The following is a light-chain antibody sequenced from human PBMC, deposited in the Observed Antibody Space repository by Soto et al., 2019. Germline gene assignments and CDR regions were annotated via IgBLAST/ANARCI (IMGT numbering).Light chain of an antibody. CDR3: MQGTHWPPL. CDR1: QSLVYSDGNTY. J-gene: IGKJ2*01. CDR2: KVS. V-gene: IGKV2-30*01. Sequence: DVVMTQSPLSLPVTLGQPASISCRSSQSLVYSDGNTYLSWFQQRPGQSPRRLIDKVSSRDSGVPDRFSGSGSGTDFTLKISRVEAEDIGVYYCMQGTHWPPLFGQGTKLEIK.